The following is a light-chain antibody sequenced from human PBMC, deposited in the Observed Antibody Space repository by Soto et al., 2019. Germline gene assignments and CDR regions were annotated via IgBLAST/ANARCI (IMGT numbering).Light chain of an antibody. CDR2: RDN. J-gene: IGLJ2*01. CDR1: TSNIGSNY. CDR3: AAWDDRLNVL. V-gene: IGLV1-47*01. Sequence: QSALTQSPSASGTPGQRVTISCSGNTSNIGSNYVSWYQHLPGTAPKLLISRDNQRPSGVPDRFSGSKSGTSASLAISGLRSGDEGDYYCAAWDDRLNVLFGGGTKVTVL.